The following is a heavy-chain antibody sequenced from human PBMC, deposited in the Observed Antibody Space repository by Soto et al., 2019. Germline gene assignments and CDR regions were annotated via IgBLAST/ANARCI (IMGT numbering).Heavy chain of an antibody. CDR1: GGSISSYY. D-gene: IGHD3-3*01. V-gene: IGHV4-59*01. Sequence: SETLSLTCTVSGGSISSYYWSWIRQPPGKGLEWIGYIYYSGSTNYNPSLKSRVTISVDTSKNQFSLKLSSVTAADTAVYYCARVTNYDFWSGYYTETPYYYMDVWGKGTTVTVSS. CDR3: ARVTNYDFWSGYYTETPYYYMDV. J-gene: IGHJ6*03. CDR2: IYYSGST.